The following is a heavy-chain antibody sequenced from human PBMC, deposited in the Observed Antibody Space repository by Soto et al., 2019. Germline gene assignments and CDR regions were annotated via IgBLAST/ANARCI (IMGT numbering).Heavy chain of an antibody. CDR3: ARDLYNWNDAPGRDGDTWFDP. J-gene: IGHJ5*02. CDR1: GYTFTSYG. CDR2: ISAYNGNT. D-gene: IGHD1-1*01. Sequence: QVQLVQSGAEVKKPGASVKVSCKASGYTFTSYGISWVRQAPGQGLEWMGWISAYNGNTNYAQKLQGRVTMTTDTSTSTAYMELRSLRSDDTALYYCARDLYNWNDAPGRDGDTWFDPWGQGTLVTVSS. V-gene: IGHV1-18*01.